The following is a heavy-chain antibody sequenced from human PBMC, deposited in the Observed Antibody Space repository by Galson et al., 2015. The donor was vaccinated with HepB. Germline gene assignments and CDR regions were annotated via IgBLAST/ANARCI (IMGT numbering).Heavy chain of an antibody. J-gene: IGHJ4*02. CDR3: AKAGVVRYYDILPGYYNIYYFDY. D-gene: IGHD3-9*01. CDR2: VSGSGGST. CDR1: GFTFSSYA. Sequence: SLRLSCAAFGFTFSSYAMSWVRQAPGKGLEWVSTVSGSGGSTHYADSVKGRFTIFRDNSKNTVYLQMNSLRAEDTAVYFCAKAGVVRYYDILPGYYNIYYFDYWGQGALVTVSS. V-gene: IGHV3-23*01.